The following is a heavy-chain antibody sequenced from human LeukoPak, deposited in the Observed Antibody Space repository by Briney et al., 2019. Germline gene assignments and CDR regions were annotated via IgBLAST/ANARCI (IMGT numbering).Heavy chain of an antibody. CDR1: GYTLTELS. D-gene: IGHD2-21*02. CDR3: ATDLKSQHIVVVTAGAFDI. J-gene: IGHJ3*02. V-gene: IGHV1-24*01. CDR2: FDPEDGET. Sequence: ASVTVSCKVSGYTLTELSMHWVRQAPGKGLEWMGGFDPEDGETIYAQKFQGRVTMTEDTSTDTAYMELSSLRSEDTAVYYCATDLKSQHIVVVTAGAFDIWGQGTMVTVSS.